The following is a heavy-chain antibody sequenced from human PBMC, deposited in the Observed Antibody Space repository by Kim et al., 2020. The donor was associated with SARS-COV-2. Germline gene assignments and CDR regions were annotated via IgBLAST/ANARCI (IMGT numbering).Heavy chain of an antibody. D-gene: IGHD5-12*01. CDR3: TTDRTQWLRLRYNWFDP. CDR1: GFTFSNAW. J-gene: IGHJ5*02. CDR2: IKSKTDGGTT. Sequence: GGSLRLSCAASGFTFSNAWMSWVRQAPGKGLEWVGRIKSKTDGGTTDYAAPVKGRFTISRDDSKNTLYLQMNSLKTEDTAVYYCTTDRTQWLRLRYNWFDPWGQGTLVTVSS. V-gene: IGHV3-15*01.